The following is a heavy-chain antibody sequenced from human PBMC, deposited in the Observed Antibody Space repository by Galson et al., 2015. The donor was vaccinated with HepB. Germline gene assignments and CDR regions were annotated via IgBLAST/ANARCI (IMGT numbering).Heavy chain of an antibody. D-gene: IGHD1-26*01. Sequence: SLSLSCARSELTFRFSAMTWVRQAPVKGLVWVSTIGGSGARTLYADSVKGRFTNSSDHSKNTLYLQMNSLIVADTAFYYCANLAELPPPGFDYWGQGILVTVSS. CDR2: IGGSGART. CDR1: ELTFRFSA. V-gene: IGHV3-23*01. J-gene: IGHJ4*02. CDR3: ANLAELPPPGFDY.